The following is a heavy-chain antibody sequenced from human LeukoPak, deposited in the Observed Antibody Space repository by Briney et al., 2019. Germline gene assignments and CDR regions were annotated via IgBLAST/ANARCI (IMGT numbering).Heavy chain of an antibody. D-gene: IGHD3-10*01. Sequence: GGSLRLSCAASGFTVSSNYMSWVRQAPGKGLEWVSVIYSGGSTIYYADSVKGRFTISRDNAKNSLYLQMNSLRAEDTAVYYCARRLTMVRGIYSDWGQGTLVTVSS. J-gene: IGHJ4*02. CDR2: IYSGGSTI. CDR3: ARRLTMVRGIYSD. V-gene: IGHV3-66*04. CDR1: GFTVSSNY.